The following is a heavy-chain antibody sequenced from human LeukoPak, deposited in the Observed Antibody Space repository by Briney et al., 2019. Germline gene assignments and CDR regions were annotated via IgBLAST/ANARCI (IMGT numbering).Heavy chain of an antibody. J-gene: IGHJ6*03. CDR3: ARAREGPRYYYYMDV. D-gene: IGHD5-24*01. CDR2: IIPIFGTA. Sequence: ASVKVSCKASGGTFSSYAISWVRQAPGQGLEWMGGIIPIFGTANCAQKFQGRVTITTDESTSTAYMELSSLRSEDTAVYYCARAREGPRYYYYMDVWGKGTTVTVSS. V-gene: IGHV1-69*05. CDR1: GGTFSSYA.